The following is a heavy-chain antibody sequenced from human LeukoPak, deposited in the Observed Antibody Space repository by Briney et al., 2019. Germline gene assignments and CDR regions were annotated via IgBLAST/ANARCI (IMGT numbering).Heavy chain of an antibody. J-gene: IGHJ4*02. CDR2: IYYSGTT. D-gene: IGHD6-19*01. Sequence: PSETLSLTCTVSGGSISSYYWSWIRQPPGKGLEWIGYIYYSGTTNYNPSLKSRVTLSVDTSKNQFSLKLISVTAADTAVYYCARDLKIGYNSGWYSFDYWGQGILVTVSS. CDR1: GGSISSYY. CDR3: ARDLKIGYNSGWYSFDY. V-gene: IGHV4-59*01.